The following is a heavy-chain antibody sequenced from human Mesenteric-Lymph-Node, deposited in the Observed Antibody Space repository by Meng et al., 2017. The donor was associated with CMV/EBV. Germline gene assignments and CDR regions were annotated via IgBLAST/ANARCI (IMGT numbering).Heavy chain of an antibody. J-gene: IGHJ4*02. Sequence: QVHLQESGPGLVNPSATLSLTCIVSGFSVTSGAYHWSWIRQSPGKGLEWIGYIYGTGITIYNPSLKSRVTILLETSKNQFSLKLNSVTTADTAVYYCAKSRSSTPGIVDDWGQGTLVTVSS. D-gene: IGHD2/OR15-2a*01. CDR1: GFSVTSGAYH. V-gene: IGHV4-61*08. CDR2: IYGTGIT. CDR3: AKSRSSTPGIVDD.